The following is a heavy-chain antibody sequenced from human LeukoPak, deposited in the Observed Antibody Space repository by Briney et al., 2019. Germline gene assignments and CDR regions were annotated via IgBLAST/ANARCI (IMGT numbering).Heavy chain of an antibody. J-gene: IGHJ2*01. Sequence: ALVKVSCKASGYTFTSYAMNWVRQAPGQGLEWMGWINTNTGNPTYAQGFTGRFVFSLDTSVSTAYLQISSLKAEDTAVYYCARDLSYYDSSGYYYWYFDLWGRGTLVTVSS. D-gene: IGHD3-22*01. CDR3: ARDLSYYDSSGYYYWYFDL. V-gene: IGHV7-4-1*02. CDR1: GYTFTSYA. CDR2: INTNTGNP.